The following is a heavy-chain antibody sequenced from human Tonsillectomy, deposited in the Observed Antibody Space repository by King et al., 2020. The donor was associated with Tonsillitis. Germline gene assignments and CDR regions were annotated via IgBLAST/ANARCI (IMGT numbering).Heavy chain of an antibody. J-gene: IGHJ4*02. V-gene: IGHV3-23*04. CDR3: AKAHEDVPSTMAGN. CDR2: IRASSGST. Sequence: VQLVESGGGLVQPGGSLRLSCTASGFTFSSYAMTWVRQAPGRGLEWVSAIRASSGSTYYADSVKGRFTIPRDNSTSTLFLQMDTLRAEETAIYYSAKAHEDVPSTMAGNWGQGTLVTVSS. CDR1: GFTFSSYA. D-gene: IGHD3-10*01.